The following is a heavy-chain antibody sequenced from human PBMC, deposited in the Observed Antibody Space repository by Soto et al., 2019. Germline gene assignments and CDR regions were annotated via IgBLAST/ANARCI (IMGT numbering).Heavy chain of an antibody. CDR2: IIPIFGTA. CDR1: GGTFSSYA. CDR3: ASGRLDYVWGSYRIDAFDI. J-gene: IGHJ3*02. V-gene: IGHV1-69*01. D-gene: IGHD3-16*02. Sequence: QVQLVQSGAEVKKPGSSVKVSCKASGGTFSSYAISWVRQAPGQGLEWMGGIIPIFGTANYAQKFQGRVTITADESTSTAYMELSSLRSEDTAVYYCASGRLDYVWGSYRIDAFDIWGHGTMVTVSS.